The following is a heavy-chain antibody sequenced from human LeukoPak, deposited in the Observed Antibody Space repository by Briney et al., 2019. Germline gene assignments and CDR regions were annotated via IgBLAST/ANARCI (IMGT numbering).Heavy chain of an antibody. V-gene: IGHV3-21*01. J-gene: IGHJ4*02. CDR2: ISSSSSNI. CDR3: ARDGGYSYGSRFFFGY. CDR1: GFDFSTYY. Sequence: GGSLRLSCAASGFDFSTYYLNWVRQAPGKGLEWVSSISSSSSNIFYSDLVKGRFTISRDNAKNPLYLQMNSLRAEDTAVYYCARDGGYSYGSRFFFGYWGQGTLVTVSS. D-gene: IGHD5-18*01.